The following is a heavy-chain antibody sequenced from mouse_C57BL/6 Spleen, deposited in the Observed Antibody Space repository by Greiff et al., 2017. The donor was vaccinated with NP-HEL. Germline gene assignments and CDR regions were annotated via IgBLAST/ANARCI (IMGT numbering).Heavy chain of an antibody. CDR3: TRGFTTVVAGYYFDY. V-gene: IGHV1-15*01. CDR2: IDPETGGT. Sequence: VQLQQSGAELVRPGASVTLSCKASGYTFTDYEMHWVKQTPVHGLEWIGAIDPETGGTAYNQKFKGKAILTADKSSSTAYMELRSLTSEDSAVYYCTRGFTTVVAGYYFDYWGQGTTLTVSS. D-gene: IGHD1-1*01. J-gene: IGHJ2*01. CDR1: GYTFTDYE.